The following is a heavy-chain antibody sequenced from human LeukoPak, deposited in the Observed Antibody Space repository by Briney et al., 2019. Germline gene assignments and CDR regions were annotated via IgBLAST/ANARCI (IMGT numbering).Heavy chain of an antibody. CDR3: ARGPSAMWLDY. J-gene: IGHJ4*02. Sequence: SQTLSLTCTVSGGSISSRSYYWSWIRQPAGKGLEWIGRIYTSGSTNYNPSLKSRVTISVDTSKNQFSLKLSSVTAADTAVYYCARGPSAMWLDYWGQGTLVTVSS. CDR1: GGSISSRSYY. CDR2: IYTSGST. V-gene: IGHV4-61*02. D-gene: IGHD2-21*01.